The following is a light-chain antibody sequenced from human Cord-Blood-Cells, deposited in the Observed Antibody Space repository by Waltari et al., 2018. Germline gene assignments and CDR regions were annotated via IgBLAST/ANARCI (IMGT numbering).Light chain of an antibody. CDR3: MQALQTPPFT. J-gene: IGKJ3*01. CDR2: LGS. Sequence: EIVMTQSPLSLPLTPGETASISCRSSQSLLHSNGYNYLDWYLQKPGQSPQLLIYLGSNRASGVPDRFSGSGSGTDFTLKISRVEAEDVGVYYCMQALQTPPFTFGPGTKVDIK. V-gene: IGKV2-28*01. CDR1: QSLLHSNGYNY.